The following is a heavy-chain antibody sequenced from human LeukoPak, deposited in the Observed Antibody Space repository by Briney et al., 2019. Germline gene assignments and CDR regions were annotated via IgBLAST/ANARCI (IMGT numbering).Heavy chain of an antibody. D-gene: IGHD6-13*01. J-gene: IGHJ4*02. CDR1: GFTFSSYS. CDR2: ISSSTRYT. CDR3: ARDRRAAAGGFDY. V-gene: IGHV3-21*01. Sequence: GGSLRLSCAASGFTFSSYSMNWVRQAPGKGLEWVSSISSSTRYTYYADSVKGRFTISRDNAKNSLYLQMNSLRADDTAVFYCARDRRAAAGGFDYWGQGTLVTVSS.